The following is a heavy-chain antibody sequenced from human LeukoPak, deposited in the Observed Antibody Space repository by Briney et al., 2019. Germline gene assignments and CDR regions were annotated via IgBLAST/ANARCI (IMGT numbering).Heavy chain of an antibody. CDR1: GFSFTSAW. Sequence: GGSLRLSCVASGFSFTSAWMVWVRQAPGRGLEWVSAISGSGSNTYYADSVKGRFTISRDNSENTLYLQMNSLRAEDTALYYCAKDVRGYNRPFDYWGQGTLVTVSS. CDR2: ISGSGSNT. V-gene: IGHV3-23*01. CDR3: AKDVRGYNRPFDY. J-gene: IGHJ4*02. D-gene: IGHD3-10*02.